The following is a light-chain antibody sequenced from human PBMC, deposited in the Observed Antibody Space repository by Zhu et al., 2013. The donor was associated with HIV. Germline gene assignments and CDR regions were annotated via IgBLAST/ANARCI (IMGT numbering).Light chain of an antibody. CDR1: SSNIGAAYE. CDR3: AAWDDSLNGXV. V-gene: IGLV1-40*01. J-gene: IGLJ7*01. Sequence: QSVLTQPPSVSGAPGQRVTISCTGSSSNIGAAYEVHWYQQLPGTAPKLLIYGNNNRPSGVPDRFSGSKSGTSASLAISGLQSEDEADYYCAAWDDSLNGXVFGGGTQLTVL. CDR2: GNN.